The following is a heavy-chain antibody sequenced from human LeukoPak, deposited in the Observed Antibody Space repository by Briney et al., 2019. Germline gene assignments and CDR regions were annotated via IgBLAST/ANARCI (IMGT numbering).Heavy chain of an antibody. D-gene: IGHD2-15*01. CDR3: TTRRQDGW. CDR1: GFTLSDAW. J-gene: IGHJ4*02. V-gene: IGHV3-15*01. CDR2: IKSKSDGGTI. Sequence: GGSLRLSCVGSGFTLSDAWMSRVRQAPGKGLEWVGRIKSKSDGGTIDYAAPVKGRFTISRDDSRNTLYLQMNSLKTEDTAVYYCTTRRQDGWWGQGTLVTVS.